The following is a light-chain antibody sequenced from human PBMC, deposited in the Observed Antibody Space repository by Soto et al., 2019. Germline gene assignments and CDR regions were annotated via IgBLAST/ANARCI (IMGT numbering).Light chain of an antibody. J-gene: IGKJ2*01. CDR2: WAS. CDR3: QQCYATPYT. Sequence: DIVMTQSPDSLAVSLGERATINCKSSQSVLSSSNNKNYLAWYQKKPGQPPKLLIYWASMRESGVPDRFSGSGSGTEFTLTIGSLQSEDVAVYYCQQCYATPYTFGQGTKLEI. V-gene: IGKV4-1*01. CDR1: QSVLSSSNNKNY.